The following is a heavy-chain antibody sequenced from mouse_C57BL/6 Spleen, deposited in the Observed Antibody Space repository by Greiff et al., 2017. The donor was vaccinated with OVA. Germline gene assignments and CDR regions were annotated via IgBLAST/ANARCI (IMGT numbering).Heavy chain of an antibody. CDR2: IWSGGST. Sequence: QVQLQQSGPGLVQPSQCLSLTCTVSGFSLTSYGVHWVRQSPGKGLEWLGVIWSGGSTAYNAAFISRLIISTDNSKSQVFFKRNSLQDEDTAIYDCARKGFTTGVAHDWAMDYWGQGTTVTVSS. V-gene: IGHV2-2*01. CDR1: GFSLTSYG. CDR3: ARKGFTTGVAHDWAMDY. D-gene: IGHD1-1*01. J-gene: IGHJ4*01.